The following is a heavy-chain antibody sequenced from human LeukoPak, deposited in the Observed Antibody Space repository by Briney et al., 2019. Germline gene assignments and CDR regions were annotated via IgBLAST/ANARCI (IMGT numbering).Heavy chain of an antibody. J-gene: IGHJ4*02. Sequence: SETLSLTCTVSGASISSYYWSWIRQPPGKGLEWIGYIHYSGSTNYNPSLKSRVTISLDTSKNQFSLKLSSVTAADTAVYYCARERWEQYYVDYWGQGTLVTVSS. CDR1: GASISSYY. CDR3: ARERWEQYYVDY. D-gene: IGHD1-26*01. CDR2: IHYSGST. V-gene: IGHV4-59*01.